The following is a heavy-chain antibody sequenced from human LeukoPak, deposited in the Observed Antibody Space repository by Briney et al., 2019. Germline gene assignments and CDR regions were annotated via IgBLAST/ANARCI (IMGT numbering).Heavy chain of an antibody. CDR1: GFTFSNSW. CDR3: AKDRVTAAGYYFDY. V-gene: IGHV3-30*18. CDR2: ISFDGSAK. D-gene: IGHD6-13*01. J-gene: IGHJ4*02. Sequence: PGGSLRLSCEASGFTFSNSWMHWVRQAPGKGLEWVSAISFDGSAKYYADSVKGRFTISRDNSKNTLYLQMTSLRAEDTAVYYCAKDRVTAAGYYFDYWGQGTLVTVSS.